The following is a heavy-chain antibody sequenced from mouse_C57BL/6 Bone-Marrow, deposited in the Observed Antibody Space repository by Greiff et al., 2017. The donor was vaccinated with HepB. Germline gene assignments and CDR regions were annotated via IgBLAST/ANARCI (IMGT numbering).Heavy chain of an antibody. CDR2: IYYSGTI. D-gene: IGHD2-5*01. CDR1: GISITTGNYR. CDR3: ARYSNYGRVDY. J-gene: IGHJ2*01. Sequence: VQLQQSGPGLVKPSQTVFLTCTVTGISITTGNYRWSWIRQFPGNKLEWIGYIYYSGTITYNPSLTSRTTITRDTPKNQFFLEMNSLTAEDTATYYCARYSNYGRVDYWGQGTTLTVSS. V-gene: IGHV3-5*01.